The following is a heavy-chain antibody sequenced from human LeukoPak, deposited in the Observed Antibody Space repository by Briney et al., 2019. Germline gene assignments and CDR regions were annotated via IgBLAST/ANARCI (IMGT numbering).Heavy chain of an antibody. Sequence: SETLSLTCTVSGGSISGYYWSWISQPPGKRLEWIGYIHYRGTGDSNPSLRSRVSMSVDTSKNQFSLKMSSLTASDTAMYYCARRGPNSGSSRGWNFDLWGRGTLLTVSS. CDR1: GGSISGYY. V-gene: IGHV4-59*08. D-gene: IGHD5-12*01. J-gene: IGHJ2*01. CDR2: IHYRGTG. CDR3: ARRGPNSGSSRGWNFDL.